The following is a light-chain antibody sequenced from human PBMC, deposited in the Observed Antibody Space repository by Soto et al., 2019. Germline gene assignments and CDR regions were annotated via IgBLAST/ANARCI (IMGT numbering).Light chain of an antibody. CDR3: QQYDTSST. CDR1: QSVSTW. Sequence: DIPMTQSPSTLSASVGDRVTITCRASQSVSTWLAWYQQKPGKAPKLLIYKASSLESGVPSRFSGSGSGTEFSLTISSLKHDDFATYYCQQYDTSSTFCQGTKVEIK. V-gene: IGKV1-5*03. CDR2: KAS. J-gene: IGKJ1*01.